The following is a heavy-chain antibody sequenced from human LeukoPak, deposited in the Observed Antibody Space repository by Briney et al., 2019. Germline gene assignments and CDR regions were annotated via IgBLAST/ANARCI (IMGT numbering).Heavy chain of an antibody. CDR3: ARSQSITMIVVVMDAFDI. D-gene: IGHD3-22*01. V-gene: IGHV3-30-3*01. Sequence: GALRLSCAASGFTFSSYAMHWVRQAPGKGLEWVAVISYDGSNKYYADSVKGRFTISRDNSKNTLYLQMNSLRAEDTAVYYCARSQSITMIVVVMDAFDIWGQGTMVTVSS. J-gene: IGHJ3*02. CDR2: ISYDGSNK. CDR1: GFTFSSYA.